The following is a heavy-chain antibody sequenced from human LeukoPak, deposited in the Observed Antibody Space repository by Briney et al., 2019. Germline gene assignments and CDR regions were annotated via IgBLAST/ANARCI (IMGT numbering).Heavy chain of an antibody. CDR1: GFTFSSYG. CDR2: ISGSGGST. V-gene: IGHV3-23*01. Sequence: PGGSLRLSCAASGFTFSSYGMSWVRQAPGKGLEWVSAISGSGGSTYYADSVKGRFTISRDNSKNTLYLQMNSLRAEDTAVYYCAKSRIGHIEVPVDYWGQGTLVTVSS. D-gene: IGHD3/OR15-3a*01. J-gene: IGHJ4*02. CDR3: AKSRIGHIEVPVDY.